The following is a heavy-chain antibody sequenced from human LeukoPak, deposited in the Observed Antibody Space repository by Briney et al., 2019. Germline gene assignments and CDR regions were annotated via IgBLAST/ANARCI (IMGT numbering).Heavy chain of an antibody. CDR1: GFTFSSYE. V-gene: IGHV3-48*03. D-gene: IGHD4-11*01. CDR3: ARGPLTTVSGFDY. Sequence: GGSLRLSCAASGFTFSSYEMNWVRQAPGKGLEWVSYISSSGSTIYYADSVKGRFTISRDNAKNSLYLQMNSLRAEDTAVYYCARGPLTTVSGFDYWGQGTLSPSPQ. J-gene: IGHJ4*02. CDR2: ISSSGSTI.